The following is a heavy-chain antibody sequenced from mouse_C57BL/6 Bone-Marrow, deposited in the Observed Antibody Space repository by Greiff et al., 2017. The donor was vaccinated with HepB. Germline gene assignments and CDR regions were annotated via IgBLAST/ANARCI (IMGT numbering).Heavy chain of an antibody. CDR3: ARSPDHGFAY. V-gene: IGHV1-81*01. Sequence: VQLQESGAELARPGASVKLSCKASGYTFTSYGISWVKQRTGQGLEWIGEIYPRSGNTYYNEKFKGKATLTADKSSSTAYMELRSLTSEDSAVYFCARSPDHGFAYWAKGLWSLSLQ. J-gene: IGHJ3*01. CDR2: IYPRSGNT. CDR1: GYTFTSYG.